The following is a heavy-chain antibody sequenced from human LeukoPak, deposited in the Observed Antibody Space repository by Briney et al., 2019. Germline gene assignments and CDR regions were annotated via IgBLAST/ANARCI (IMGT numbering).Heavy chain of an antibody. CDR3: ARGRMWYSSGWYYFDY. J-gene: IGHJ4*02. D-gene: IGHD6-19*01. Sequence: SETLSLTCAVYGGSFSGYYWGWIRQPPGKGLEWTGEINHSGSTNYNPSLKSRVTISVDTSKNQFSLKLSSVTAADTAVYYCARGRMWYSSGWYYFDYWGQGTLVTVSS. V-gene: IGHV4-34*01. CDR2: INHSGST. CDR1: GGSFSGYY.